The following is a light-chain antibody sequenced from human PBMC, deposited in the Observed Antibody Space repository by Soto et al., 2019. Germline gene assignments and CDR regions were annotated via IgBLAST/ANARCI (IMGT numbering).Light chain of an antibody. J-gene: IGKJ5*01. CDR2: GAS. V-gene: IGKV3-15*01. CDR3: QQYNNWPIT. Sequence: EIVMTQSPATLSVSPGERATLSYRASQSVSSNLAWYQQKPGQAPRLLIYGASTRATGIPARFSGSGSGTEFTLTISSLQSEDFAVYYCQQYNNWPITFGQGTRLEMK. CDR1: QSVSSN.